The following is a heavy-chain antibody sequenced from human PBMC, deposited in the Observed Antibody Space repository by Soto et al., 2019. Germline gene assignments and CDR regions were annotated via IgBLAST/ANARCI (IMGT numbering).Heavy chain of an antibody. Sequence: GASVKVSCKASGYTFTSYAMHWVRQAPGQRLEWMGWINAGNGNTKYSQKFQGRVTITRDTSASTAYMELSSLRSEDTAVYYCARGPWCSGGSCYSGCFDYWGQGTLVTVSS. CDR2: INAGNGNT. V-gene: IGHV1-3*01. CDR1: GYTFTSYA. J-gene: IGHJ4*02. D-gene: IGHD2-15*01. CDR3: ARGPWCSGGSCYSGCFDY.